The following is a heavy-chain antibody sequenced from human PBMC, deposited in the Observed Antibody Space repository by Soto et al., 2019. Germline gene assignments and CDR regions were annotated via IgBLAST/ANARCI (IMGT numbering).Heavy chain of an antibody. CDR1: GGSFSGYY. CDR2: INHSGST. D-gene: IGHD6-19*01. CDR3: ATQKGRGWYREGVDY. Sequence: SETLSLTCAVYGGSFSGYYWSWIRQPPGKGLEWIGEINHSGSTNYNPSLKSRVTISVDTSKNQFSLKLSSVTAADTAVYYCATQKGRGWYREGVDYWGQGTLVTVSS. V-gene: IGHV4-34*01. J-gene: IGHJ4*02.